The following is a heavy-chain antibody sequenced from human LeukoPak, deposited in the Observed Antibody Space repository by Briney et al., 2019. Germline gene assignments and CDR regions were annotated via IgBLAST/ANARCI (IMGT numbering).Heavy chain of an antibody. CDR1: GGSVTSYY. CDR2: ISSSETT. J-gene: IGHJ5*02. D-gene: IGHD2-15*01. V-gene: IGHV4-59*02. Sequence: SETLALTCSVSGGSVTSYYWNWVRQTPGKGLEWIGYISSSETTDYGPSFKSRVTMSLDTSKNQFSLKLSSVTAADTGVYYCARGYCSDERCPVFPSWGQGTLVTVSS. CDR3: ARGYCSDERCPVFPS.